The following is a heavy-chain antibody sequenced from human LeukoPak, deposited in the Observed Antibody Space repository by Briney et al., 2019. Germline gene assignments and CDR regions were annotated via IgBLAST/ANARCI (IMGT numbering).Heavy chain of an antibody. CDR1: GFTFSSYW. CDR3: ARGPVGLSALDA. Sequence: PGGSLRLSCAASGFTFSSYWMHWVRQPPGKGLAWVSRINSDGSEAVYPDSVKGRFTISRDNAKNTLFLQMNSLRVKDTAVYYCARGPVGLSALDAWGQGILVTVSP. D-gene: IGHD2-15*01. J-gene: IGHJ5*02. CDR2: INSDGSEA. V-gene: IGHV3-74*01.